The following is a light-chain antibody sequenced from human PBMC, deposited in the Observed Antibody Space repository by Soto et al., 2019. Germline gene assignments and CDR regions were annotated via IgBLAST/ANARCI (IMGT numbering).Light chain of an antibody. CDR2: RAS. V-gene: IGKV1-5*03. J-gene: IGKJ3*01. CDR3: QRYDTYSGT. CDR1: QSIDTW. Sequence: DIQMTQSPSTLSASVGDRVTITCRASQSIDTWLAWYQQKPGKAPKLLIYRASSLESGVPSRFSGSGSGTEFTLTISRLQPDDFSTYDCQRYDTYSGTFGPGTKVDIK.